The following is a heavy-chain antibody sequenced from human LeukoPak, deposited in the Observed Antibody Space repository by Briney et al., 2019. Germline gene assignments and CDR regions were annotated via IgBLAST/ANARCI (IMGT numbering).Heavy chain of an antibody. CDR3: AKDCSGGSCYSS. CDR2: ISWNSGSI. D-gene: IGHD2-15*01. J-gene: IGHJ4*02. CDR1: GFTFDDYA. V-gene: IGHV3-9*01. Sequence: GGSLRLSCAASGFTFDDYATHWVRQAPGKGLEWVSGISWNSGSIGYADSVKGRFTISRDNAKNSLYLQMNSLRAEDTAVCYCAKDCSGGSCYSSWGQGTLVTVSS.